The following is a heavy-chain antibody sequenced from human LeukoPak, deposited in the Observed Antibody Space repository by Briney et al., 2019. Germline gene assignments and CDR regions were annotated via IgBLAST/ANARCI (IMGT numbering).Heavy chain of an antibody. CDR2: IKSKTDGGTT. D-gene: IGHD2-15*01. Sequence: GGSLRLSCAASGFTFSNAWMSWVRQAPGKGLEWVGRIKSKTDGGTTDYAAPVKGRFTISRDDSKNTLYLQMNSLKTEDTAVYYCTPAADCSGGSCYFDYWGQGTLITVSS. J-gene: IGHJ4*02. CDR3: TPAADCSGGSCYFDY. CDR1: GFTFSNAW. V-gene: IGHV3-15*01.